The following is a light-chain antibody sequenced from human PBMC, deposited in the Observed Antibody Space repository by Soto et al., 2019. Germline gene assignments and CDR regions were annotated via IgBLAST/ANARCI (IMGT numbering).Light chain of an antibody. V-gene: IGKV3-15*01. Sequence: EIVMTQSPAALAVSPGERATRSCRASQSVSSNLAWYQQKPGQAPRLLIYGASTRATGIPARFSGSGSGTEFTLTISSLQSEDFAVYYCQQYNNWPSITFGQGTQREIK. J-gene: IGKJ5*01. CDR2: GAS. CDR3: QQYNNWPSIT. CDR1: QSVSSN.